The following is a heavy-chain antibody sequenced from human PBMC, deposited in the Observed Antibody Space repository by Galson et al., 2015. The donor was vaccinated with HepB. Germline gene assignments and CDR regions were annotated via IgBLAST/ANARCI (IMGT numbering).Heavy chain of an antibody. CDR3: ARRGELLRWFGENRDYFDY. V-gene: IGHV1-3*01. J-gene: IGHJ4*02. CDR2: INAGNGNT. Sequence: SVKVSCKASGYTFTSYAMHWVRQAPGQRLEWMGWINAGNGNTKYSQKFQGRVTITRVTSASTAYMELGSLRSEDTAVYYCARRGELLRWFGENRDYFDYWGQGTLVTVSS. CDR1: GYTFTSYA. D-gene: IGHD3-10*01.